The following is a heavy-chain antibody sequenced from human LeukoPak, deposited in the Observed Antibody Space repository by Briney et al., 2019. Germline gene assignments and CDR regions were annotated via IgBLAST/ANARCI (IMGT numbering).Heavy chain of an antibody. J-gene: IGHJ4*02. CDR3: ARVDDVLRFLEWLPYYFDY. Sequence: ASVKVSCKASGYTFTGYYMHWVRQAPGQGLEWMGWISAYNGNTNYAQKLQGRVTMTTDTSTSTAYMELRSLRSDDTAVYYCARVDDVLRFLEWLPYYFDYWGQGTLVTVSS. CDR2: ISAYNGNT. D-gene: IGHD3-3*01. CDR1: GYTFTGYY. V-gene: IGHV1-18*04.